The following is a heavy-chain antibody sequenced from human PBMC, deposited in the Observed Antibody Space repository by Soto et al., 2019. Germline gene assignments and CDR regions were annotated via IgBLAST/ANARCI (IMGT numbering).Heavy chain of an antibody. Sequence: QVQLVQSGAEVKKPGSSVKVSCKASGGTFSSYAISWVRQAPGQGLEWMGGIIPIFGTANYAQKFQGRVTITADEYTSXXYXEXXSLRSEDTAVYYCARDMVRDSGSYDRYYYYYGMDVWGQGTTVTVSS. V-gene: IGHV1-69*12. CDR3: ARDMVRDSGSYDRYYYYYGMDV. D-gene: IGHD1-26*01. CDR1: GGTFSSYA. J-gene: IGHJ6*02. CDR2: IIPIFGTA.